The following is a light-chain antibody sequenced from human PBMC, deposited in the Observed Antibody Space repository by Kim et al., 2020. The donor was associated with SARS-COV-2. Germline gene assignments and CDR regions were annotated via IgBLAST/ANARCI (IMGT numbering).Light chain of an antibody. V-gene: IGKV3-15*01. J-gene: IGKJ4*01. Sequence: IVMTQSPATLSVSPGEGVTLSCRADQSVSNNLAWYQQQPGQAPRLLIHGASTRAAGIPARFSGSGSGTEFTLTISSLQSEDSAVYYCQQYNDRPLITFGGGTKVDIK. CDR2: GAS. CDR3: QQYNDRPLIT. CDR1: QSVSNN.